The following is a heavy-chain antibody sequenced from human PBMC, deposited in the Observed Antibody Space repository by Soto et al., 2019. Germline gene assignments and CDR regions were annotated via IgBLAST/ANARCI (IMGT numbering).Heavy chain of an antibody. CDR3: AADLYDSSDVKDLGVY. D-gene: IGHD3-22*01. CDR2: IVIGRGNT. CDR1: GFTFTSSA. V-gene: IGHV1-58*01. J-gene: IGHJ4*02. Sequence: SVKVSCKASGFTFTSSAVQWVRQARRQRLEWIGWIVIGRGNTNYAQKFQERVTITRDMSTSTAYMELSSLRSEDTAVYYCAADLYDSSDVKDLGVYWGRGTLVTVSS.